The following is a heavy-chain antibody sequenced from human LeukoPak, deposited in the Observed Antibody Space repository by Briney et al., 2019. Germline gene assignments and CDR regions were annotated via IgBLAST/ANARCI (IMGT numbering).Heavy chain of an antibody. J-gene: IGHJ4*02. CDR3: ARDIGAARSDY. CDR1: GGSISGYY. D-gene: IGHD6-6*01. Sequence: SETLSLTCTVSGGSISGYYWSWIRQPPGKGLEWIGYIYYSGSAKYNPSLTSGVTISVDTSKNQFSLKLTSVTAADTAVYYCARDIGAARSDYWGQGTLVTVSS. CDR2: IYYSGSA. V-gene: IGHV4-59*01.